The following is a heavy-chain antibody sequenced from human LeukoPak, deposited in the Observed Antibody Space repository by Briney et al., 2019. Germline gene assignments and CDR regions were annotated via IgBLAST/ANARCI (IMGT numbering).Heavy chain of an antibody. J-gene: IGHJ3*02. CDR2: IIPIFGTA. V-gene: IGHV1-69*05. CDR1: GGTFSSYA. D-gene: IGHD5-24*01. Sequence: ASVKVSCKASGGTFSSYAISWVRQAPGQGLEWMGGIIPIFGTANYAQKFQGRVTITTDESTSTAYMELSSLRSEDTAVYYCARDPVEMATIGAFDIWGQGTMVTVSS. CDR3: ARDPVEMATIGAFDI.